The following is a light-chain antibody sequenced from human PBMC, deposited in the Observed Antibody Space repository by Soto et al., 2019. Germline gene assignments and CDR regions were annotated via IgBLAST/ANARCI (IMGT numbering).Light chain of an antibody. CDR1: QSIVDSY. CDR3: QYGNSPV. CDR2: DAS. Sequence: EIVLTQSPGTLSLSPGERATLSCRVSQSIVDSYLAWYQQKPGQAPRLLIYDASNRATDIPERFSGSGSGTDFTLTISRLEPEDFAVYYCQYGNSPVFGPGTKVDIK. J-gene: IGKJ3*01. V-gene: IGKV3-20*01.